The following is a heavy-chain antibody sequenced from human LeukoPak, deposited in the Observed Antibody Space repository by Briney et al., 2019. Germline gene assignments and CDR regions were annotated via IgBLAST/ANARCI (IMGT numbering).Heavy chain of an antibody. Sequence: SETKSLTCAVSGGSISSSNWWSRVRQPPGKGLEWIGEIYHSGSTNYNPSLKSRVTISVDKSKNQFSLKLSSVTAADTALYYCARGYYGSGTYYALFDYWGQGTLVTVSS. CDR1: GGSISSSNW. V-gene: IGHV4-4*02. J-gene: IGHJ4*02. D-gene: IGHD3-10*01. CDR2: IYHSGST. CDR3: ARGYYGSGTYYALFDY.